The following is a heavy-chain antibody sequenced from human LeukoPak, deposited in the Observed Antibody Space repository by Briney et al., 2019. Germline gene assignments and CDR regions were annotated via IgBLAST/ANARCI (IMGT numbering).Heavy chain of an antibody. J-gene: IGHJ4*02. CDR2: ISGSGGST. CDR3: ANSYGSGSYYIG. Sequence: GGTLRLSCAASGFTFSSYGMSWVRQAPGKGLEWVSAISGSGGSTYYADSVKGRFTISRDNSKNTLYLQVNSLRAEDTAVYYCANSYGSGSYYIGWGQGTLVTVSS. CDR1: GFTFSSYG. V-gene: IGHV3-23*01. D-gene: IGHD3-10*01.